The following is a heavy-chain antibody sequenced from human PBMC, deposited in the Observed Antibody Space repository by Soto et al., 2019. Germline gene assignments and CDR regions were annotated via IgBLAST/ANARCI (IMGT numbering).Heavy chain of an antibody. V-gene: IGHV4-39*01. D-gene: IGHD2-15*01. CDR1: GGSISSSSYY. J-gene: IGHJ5*02. Sequence: QLQLQESGPGLVKPSETLSLTCTVSGGSISSSSYYWGWIRQPPGKGLEWIGSIYYSGSTYYNPSLKRRVTISVDTSQNQFSLKLSSVTAADTAVYYCARHDGICSGGSCYSEWFDPWGQGTLVTVSS. CDR3: ARHDGICSGGSCYSEWFDP. CDR2: IYYSGST.